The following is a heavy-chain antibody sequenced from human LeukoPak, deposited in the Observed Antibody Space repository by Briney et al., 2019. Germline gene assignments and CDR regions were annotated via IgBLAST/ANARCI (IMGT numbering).Heavy chain of an antibody. CDR3: EREGRFAGASCGAY. V-gene: IGHV4-34*01. Sequence: SETLSLTCAVYGGSFSGYYWSWIRQPPGKGLEWIGEINHSGSTNYNPSLKSRVTISVDTSKNQFSLKLSSVTAADTAVYYCEREGRFAGASCGAYRGQGTLVTVSP. J-gene: IGHJ4*02. CDR2: INHSGST. CDR1: GGSFSGYY. D-gene: IGHD3-10*01.